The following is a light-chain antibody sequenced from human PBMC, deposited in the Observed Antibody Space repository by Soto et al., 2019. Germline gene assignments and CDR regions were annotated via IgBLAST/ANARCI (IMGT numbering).Light chain of an antibody. J-gene: IGKJ1*01. CDR2: GAS. CDR1: QSVSSN. CDR3: QQYNNWPPLT. Sequence: EIVMTQSPATLSVSPGESSTLSSSSSQSVSSNLAWYQQKPGQAPRLLIYGASTRATGSPARFSGSGSGTEFTLTISSLQSEDFAVYYCQQYNNWPPLTFGQGTKVDI. V-gene: IGKV3-15*01.